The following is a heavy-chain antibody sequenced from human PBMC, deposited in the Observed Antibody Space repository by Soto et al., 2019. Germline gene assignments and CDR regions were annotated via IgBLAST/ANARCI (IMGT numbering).Heavy chain of an antibody. CDR2: ISAYNGNT. CDR1: GYTFTSYG. CDR3: ARASDSPHYGAMYYGMDV. D-gene: IGHD4-17*01. V-gene: IGHV1-18*01. J-gene: IGHJ6*02. Sequence: ASVKVSCKASGYTFTSYGISWVRQAPGQGLEWMGWISAYNGNTNYAQKLQGRVTMTTDTSTSTAYMELRSLRSDDTAVYFCARASDSPHYGAMYYGMDVWGQGTTVTVSS.